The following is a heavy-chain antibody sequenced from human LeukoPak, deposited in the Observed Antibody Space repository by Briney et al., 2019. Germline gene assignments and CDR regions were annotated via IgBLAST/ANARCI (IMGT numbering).Heavy chain of an antibody. Sequence: PSDTLSLPCTVSGGSISSGDYYGSWIRQPPAKGLEWLGYIYYSGSTYYNPSLKSRVTISVDTSKTQFSLKLSSVTAADTAVYYCARARGYSYGKNWFDPWGQGTLVTVSS. J-gene: IGHJ5*02. V-gene: IGHV4-30-4*02. CDR1: GGSISSGDYY. CDR2: IYYSGST. D-gene: IGHD5-18*01. CDR3: ARARGYSYGKNWFDP.